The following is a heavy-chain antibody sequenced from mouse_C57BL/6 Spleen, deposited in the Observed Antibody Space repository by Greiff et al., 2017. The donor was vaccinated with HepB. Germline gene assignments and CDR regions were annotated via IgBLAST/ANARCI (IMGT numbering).Heavy chain of an antibody. J-gene: IGHJ1*03. CDR1: GYAFTNYL. D-gene: IGHD1-1*01. Sequence: VQLVESGAELVRPGTSVKVSCKASGYAFTNYLIEWVKQRPGQGLEWIGVINPGSGGTNYNEKFKGKATLTADKSSSTAYMQLSSLTSEDSAVYFCARINYYGSSYGDVWGTGTTVTVSS. CDR3: ARINYYGSSYGDV. V-gene: IGHV1-54*01. CDR2: INPGSGGT.